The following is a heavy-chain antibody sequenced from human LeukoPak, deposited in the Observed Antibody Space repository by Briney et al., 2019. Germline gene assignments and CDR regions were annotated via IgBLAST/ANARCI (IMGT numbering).Heavy chain of an antibody. CDR1: GYTFTGYY. V-gene: IGHV1-2*06. Sequence: ASVKVSCKASGYTFTGYYMHWVRQAPGQGLEWMGRINPNSGGTNYAQKFQDRVTMTRDTSISTAYMELSRLRSDDTAVYYCARGRSERWLQSSFDYWGQGTLVTVSS. CDR3: ARGRSERWLQSSFDY. CDR2: INPNSGGT. D-gene: IGHD5-24*01. J-gene: IGHJ4*02.